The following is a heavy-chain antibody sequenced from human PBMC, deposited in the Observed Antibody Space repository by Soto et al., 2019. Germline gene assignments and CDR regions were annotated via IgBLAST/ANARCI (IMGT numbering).Heavy chain of an antibody. CDR3: AIDGAICGADCYPNWYFDL. CDR2: INPSGGST. CDR1: GGTCTTYL. D-gene: IGHD2-21*02. J-gene: IGHJ2*01. Sequence: QVQLVQSGAEVNRPGASVKVSCKASGGTCTTYLIHWVRQAPGQGLEWMGIINPSGGSTSYALKFQGRVTMTRDTSTSTVYMELSSLRSEDTAVYYCAIDGAICGADCYPNWYFDLWGRGTLVTVSS. V-gene: IGHV1-46*01.